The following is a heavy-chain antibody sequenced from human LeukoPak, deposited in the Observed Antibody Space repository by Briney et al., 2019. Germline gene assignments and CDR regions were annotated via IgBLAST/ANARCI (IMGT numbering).Heavy chain of an antibody. J-gene: IGHJ6*03. Sequence: ASVKVSCEASGYTFTGYYMHWLRQAPGQGLEWMGWINPSGGGTNYAQKFQGRATMSRDTSISTAYIDLSSLRSEDTAVYYCAREVTVTTFSSYYYYMDVWGKGTTVTVSS. D-gene: IGHD4-17*01. V-gene: IGHV1-2*02. CDR1: GYTFTGYY. CDR2: INPSGGGT. CDR3: AREVTVTTFSSYYYYMDV.